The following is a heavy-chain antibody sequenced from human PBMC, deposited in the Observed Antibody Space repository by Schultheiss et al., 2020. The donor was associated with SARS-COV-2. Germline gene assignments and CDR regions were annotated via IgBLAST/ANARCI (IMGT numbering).Heavy chain of an antibody. D-gene: IGHD6-13*01. V-gene: IGHV4-39*01. J-gene: IGHJ5*02. CDR3: ARLGASSSWFDH. CDR2: ISYSWST. Sequence: SETLSLTCSVSGDSISSTNYHWGWIRQPPGKGLEWIGTISYSWSTSYNPSLQSRVTISVDTSKNQFALKLNSVSAADTAVYYCARLGASSSWFDHWGQGTXXXVSS. CDR1: GDSISSTNYH.